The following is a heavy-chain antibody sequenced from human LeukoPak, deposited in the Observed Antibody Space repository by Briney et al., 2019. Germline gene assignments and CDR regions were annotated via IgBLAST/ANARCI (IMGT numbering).Heavy chain of an antibody. D-gene: IGHD2-15*01. CDR3: ARGYRRMDYFDY. J-gene: IGHJ4*02. Sequence: ASVKVSCKASGYTFTSYYMHWVRQAPGQGLEWMGIINPSGGRTSYAQKFQGRVTMTRDMSTSTVYMELSSLRSEDTAVYYCARGYRRMDYFDYWGQGTLVTVSS. V-gene: IGHV1-46*01. CDR1: GYTFTSYY. CDR2: INPSGGRT.